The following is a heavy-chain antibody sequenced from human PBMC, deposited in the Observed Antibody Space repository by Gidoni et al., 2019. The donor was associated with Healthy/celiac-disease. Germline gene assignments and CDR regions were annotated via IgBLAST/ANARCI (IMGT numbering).Heavy chain of an antibody. CDR2: INHSGST. CDR3: ARGRAGSGLRLGLSGYYFDY. V-gene: IGHV4-34*01. J-gene: IGHJ4*02. Sequence: QVQLQQWGAGLLKPSETLSLTCAVYGGSFSGYYWRWIRQPPGKGLEWIGEINHSGSTNYNPSLKSRVTISVDTSKNQFSLKLSSVTAADTAVYYCARGRAGSGLRLGLSGYYFDYWGQGTLVTVSS. CDR1: GGSFSGYY. D-gene: IGHD5-12*01.